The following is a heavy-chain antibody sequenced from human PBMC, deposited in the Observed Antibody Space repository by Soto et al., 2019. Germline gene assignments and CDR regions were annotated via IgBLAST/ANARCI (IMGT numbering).Heavy chain of an antibody. V-gene: IGHV1-18*01. CDR1: GYTFTSYG. J-gene: IGHJ5*02. D-gene: IGHD4-17*01. CDR2: ISAYNGNT. Sequence: QVQLVQSGAEVKKPGASVKVSCKASGYTFTSYGISWVRQAPGQGLEWMGWISAYNGNTNYAQKLQGRVTMTTDTATSPDYMELRSLRSDDTAVYYCARDQEDGDYRFGVDPWGQGTLVTVAS. CDR3: ARDQEDGDYRFGVDP.